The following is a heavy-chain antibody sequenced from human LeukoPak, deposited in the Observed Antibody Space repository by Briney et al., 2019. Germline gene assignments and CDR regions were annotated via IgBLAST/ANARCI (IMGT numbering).Heavy chain of an antibody. V-gene: IGHV3-48*01. J-gene: IGHJ6*03. CDR3: AREAAYYDILTGFRSGYYMDV. CDR1: GFTFSSYS. CDR2: ISSSSSTI. D-gene: IGHD3-9*01. Sequence: GGSLRLSCAASGFTFSSYSMNWVRQAPGKGLEWVSYISSSSSTIYYADSVKGRFTISRDNAKNSLYLQMNSLRAEDTAVYYCAREAAYYDILTGFRSGYYMDVWGKGTTVTVSS.